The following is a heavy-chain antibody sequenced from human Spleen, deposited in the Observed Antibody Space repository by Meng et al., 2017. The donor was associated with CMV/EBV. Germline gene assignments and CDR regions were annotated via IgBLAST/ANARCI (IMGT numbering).Heavy chain of an antibody. J-gene: IGHJ3*02. V-gene: IGHV5-51*01. CDR1: GYSFTSYW. D-gene: IGHD6-6*01. CDR3: ARQGDHSTSFNDDAFDI. CDR2: IYPGDSDT. Sequence: GESLKISCKGSGYSFTSYWIGWVRQMPGKGLEWMGIIYPGDSDTRYSPSFQGQVTISADKSIGTAYLLWSSLKASDTAMYYCARQGDHSTSFNDDAFDIWGQGTMVTVSS.